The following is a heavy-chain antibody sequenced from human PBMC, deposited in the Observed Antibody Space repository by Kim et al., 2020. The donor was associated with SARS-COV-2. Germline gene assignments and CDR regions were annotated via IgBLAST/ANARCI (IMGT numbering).Heavy chain of an antibody. J-gene: IGHJ4*02. CDR3: ASCEMASITGFDY. V-gene: IGHV1-2*06. CDR1: GYTFTDYY. CDR2: INPNIGST. D-gene: IGHD3-3*01. Sequence: ASVKVSCKASGYTFTDYYMHWVRQAPGQGLEWMGRINPNIGSTNFAQKFQGRVTMTRDTSTSTVYMELSTHGTANNYCASCEMASITGFDYWGQRTL.